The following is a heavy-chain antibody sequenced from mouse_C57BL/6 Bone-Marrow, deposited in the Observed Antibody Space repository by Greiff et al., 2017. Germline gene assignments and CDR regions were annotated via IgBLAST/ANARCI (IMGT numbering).Heavy chain of an antibody. V-gene: IGHV1-50*01. CDR1: GYTFTSYW. CDR3: ARSTGYVDYFDD. J-gene: IGHJ2*01. Sequence: QVQLQQPGAELVKPGASVKLSCKASGYTFTSYWMQWVKQRPGQGLEWIGEIDPSDSYTNYNPKFKGKATLTVDTSSSTAYMQLSSLTSEDSAVYYCARSTGYVDYFDDWGKGTTLTVSS. D-gene: IGHD3-2*02. CDR2: IDPSDSYT.